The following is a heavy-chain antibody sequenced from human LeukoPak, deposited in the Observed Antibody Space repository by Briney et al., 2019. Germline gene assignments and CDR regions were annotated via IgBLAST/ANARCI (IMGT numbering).Heavy chain of an antibody. V-gene: IGHV3-30*02. CDR1: GFTFSSYR. J-gene: IGHJ3*02. CDR2: IRYDGSNK. D-gene: IGHD3-3*01. CDR3: AKTLRSGPNI. Sequence: GGSLRLSCAASGFTFSSYRMHWVRQAPGKGLEWVAFIRYDGSNKYYADSVKGRFTISRDNFKNTLYLQMNSLRAEDTAVYYCAKTLRSGPNIWGQGTMVTVSS.